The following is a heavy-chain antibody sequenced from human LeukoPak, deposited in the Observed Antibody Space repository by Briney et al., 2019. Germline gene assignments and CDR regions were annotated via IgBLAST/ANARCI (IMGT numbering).Heavy chain of an antibody. CDR2: IYHSGST. CDR1: GYSISSGYY. Sequence: SETLSLTCTVSGYSISSGYYWGWIRQPPRKGLEWIGSIYHSGSTYYNPSLKSRVTISVDTSKNQFSLKLSSVTAADTAVYYCAGICGVAATPFDYWGQGTLVTVSS. D-gene: IGHD2-15*01. CDR3: AGICGVAATPFDY. J-gene: IGHJ4*02. V-gene: IGHV4-38-2*02.